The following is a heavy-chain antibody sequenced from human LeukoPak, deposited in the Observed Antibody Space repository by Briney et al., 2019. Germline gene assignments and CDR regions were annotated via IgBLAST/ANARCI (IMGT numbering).Heavy chain of an antibody. CDR1: GFTFDDYA. CDR2: ISWNSGSI. D-gene: IGHD3-10*01. V-gene: IGHV3-9*01. Sequence: PGGSLRLSCAASGFTFDDYAMHWVRQAPGKGLEWVSGISWNSGSIGYADSVKGRFTISRDNAKNSLYLQMNSLRAEDTALYYCGRTGLTRGEYYFDYWGQGTLVTVSS. CDR3: GRTGLTRGEYYFDY. J-gene: IGHJ4*02.